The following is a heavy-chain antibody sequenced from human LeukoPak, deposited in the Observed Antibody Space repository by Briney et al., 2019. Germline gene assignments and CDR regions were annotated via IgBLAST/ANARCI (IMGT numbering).Heavy chain of an antibody. CDR3: ASSYPYYYYSSGDPLDY. CDR1: GGSISSYY. Sequence: SETLSLTCTVSGGSISSYYWSWIRQPPGKGVEWIGYIYYSGSTNYNPSLKSRVTISVDTSKNQFSLKLSSVTAADTAVYYCASSYPYYYYSSGDPLDYWGQGTLVTVSS. D-gene: IGHD3-22*01. CDR2: IYYSGST. V-gene: IGHV4-59*08. J-gene: IGHJ4*02.